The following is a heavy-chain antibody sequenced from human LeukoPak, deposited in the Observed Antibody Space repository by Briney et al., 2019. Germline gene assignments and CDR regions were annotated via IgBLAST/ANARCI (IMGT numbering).Heavy chain of an antibody. CDR1: GGSISSGGYY. J-gene: IGHJ4*02. CDR3: ARVEYYDSSVFDY. V-gene: IGHV4-31*03. D-gene: IGHD3-22*01. Sequence: PSQTLSLTCTVSGGSISSGGYYWSWIRQHPGKGLEWIGYIYYSGSTYYNPSLKSRVTISVDTSKNQFSLKLSSVTASGTAVYYCARVEYYDSSVFDYWGQGTLVTVSS. CDR2: IYYSGST.